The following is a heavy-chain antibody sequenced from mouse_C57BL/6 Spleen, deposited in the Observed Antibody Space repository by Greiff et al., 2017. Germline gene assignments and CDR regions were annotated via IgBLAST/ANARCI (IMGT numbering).Heavy chain of an antibody. CDR2: ISSGGDYI. Sequence: EVQLQESGEGLVKPGGSLKLSCAASGFTFSSYAMSWVRQTPEKRLEWVAYISSGGDYIYYADTVKGRFTISRDNARNTLYLQMSSLKSEDTAMYYCTRVYDGYFAYWGQGTLVTVSA. V-gene: IGHV5-9-1*02. J-gene: IGHJ3*01. D-gene: IGHD2-3*01. CDR1: GFTFSSYA. CDR3: TRVYDGYFAY.